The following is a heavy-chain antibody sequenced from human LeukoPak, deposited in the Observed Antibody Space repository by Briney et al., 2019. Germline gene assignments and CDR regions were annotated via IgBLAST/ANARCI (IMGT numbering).Heavy chain of an antibody. D-gene: IGHD3/OR15-3a*01. Sequence: SETLSLTCSVSGYSISSGYYWGWIRQPPGKGLEWIASIFHSGSAYYKSSLKSRVTISVDTSKNQFSLKLSSVTAADTAVYYCARWTAYYYFDYWGQGTLVTVSS. CDR1: GYSISSGYY. V-gene: IGHV4-38-2*01. CDR2: IFHSGSA. CDR3: ARWTAYYYFDY. J-gene: IGHJ4*02.